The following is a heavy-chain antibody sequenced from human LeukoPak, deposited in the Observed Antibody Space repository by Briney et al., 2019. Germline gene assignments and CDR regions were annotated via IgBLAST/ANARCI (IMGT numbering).Heavy chain of an antibody. V-gene: IGHV1-2*04. CDR1: GYTFTGYY. CDR2: INPNSGGT. Sequence: GASVKVSCKASGYTFTGYYMHWVRQAPGQGLEWMGWINPNSGGTNYAQKFQGWVTMTRDTSISTAYMELSRLRSDDTAVYYCARAPHYYGSGSYLIYWGQGTLVTVSS. J-gene: IGHJ4*02. D-gene: IGHD3-10*01. CDR3: ARAPHYYGSGSYLIY.